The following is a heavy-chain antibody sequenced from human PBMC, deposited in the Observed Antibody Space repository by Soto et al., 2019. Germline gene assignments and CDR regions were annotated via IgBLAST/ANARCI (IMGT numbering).Heavy chain of an antibody. CDR1: GFTFSSYE. J-gene: IGHJ4*02. CDR2: ISSSGSTI. CDR3: ARRYSSGPGYFDY. D-gene: IGHD6-19*01. Sequence: EVQLVESGGGLVQPGGSLRLSCAASGFTFSSYEMNWVRQAPGKGLEWVSYISSSGSTIYYADSVKGRFTISRDNAKNSLYLQMNSLRAEDTAVYYCARRYSSGPGYFDYWGQGTLVTVSS. V-gene: IGHV3-48*03.